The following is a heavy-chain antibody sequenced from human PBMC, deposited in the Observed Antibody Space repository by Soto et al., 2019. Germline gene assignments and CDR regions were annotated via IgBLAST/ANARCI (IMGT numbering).Heavy chain of an antibody. V-gene: IGHV4-59*08. Sequence: QVQLRESGPGLVKPSETLSLTCTVSGGSISTYYWSWIRQPPGKGLEWIGYIYYGGSADYNPSLMSRVTISVDTSKKQFSLKLSSVTAADTAVYYWARGGHCANGVCSALDYWGQGTLVTVSS. J-gene: IGHJ4*02. CDR2: IYYGGSA. CDR3: ARGGHCANGVCSALDY. D-gene: IGHD2-8*01. CDR1: GGSISTYY.